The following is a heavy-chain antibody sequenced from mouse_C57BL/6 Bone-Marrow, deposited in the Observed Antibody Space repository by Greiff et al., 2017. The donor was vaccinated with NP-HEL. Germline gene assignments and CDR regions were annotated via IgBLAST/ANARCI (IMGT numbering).Heavy chain of an antibody. Sequence: QVQLQQPGAELVMPGASVKLSCKASGYTFTSYWMHWVKQRPGQGLEWIGEIDPSDSYTNYNQKFKGKSTLTVEQSSSTAYMQLSSLTSEDSAVYYCARWVYDGYSYAMDYWGQGTSVTVSS. CDR3: ARWVYDGYSYAMDY. J-gene: IGHJ4*01. CDR2: IDPSDSYT. D-gene: IGHD2-3*01. V-gene: IGHV1-69*01. CDR1: GYTFTSYW.